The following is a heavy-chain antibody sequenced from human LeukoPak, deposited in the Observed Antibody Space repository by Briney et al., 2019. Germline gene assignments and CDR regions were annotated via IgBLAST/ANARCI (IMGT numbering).Heavy chain of an antibody. D-gene: IGHD5-12*01. CDR2: IIPIFGTA. Sequence: GASVKVSCKASGGTFSSYAINWVRQAPGQGLEWTGGIIPIFGTANYAQKFQGRVTITADESTSTAYMELSSLRSEDTAVYYCAAQGRGYSGYDADYWGQGTLVTVSS. V-gene: IGHV1-69*13. CDR3: AAQGRGYSGYDADY. J-gene: IGHJ4*02. CDR1: GGTFSSYA.